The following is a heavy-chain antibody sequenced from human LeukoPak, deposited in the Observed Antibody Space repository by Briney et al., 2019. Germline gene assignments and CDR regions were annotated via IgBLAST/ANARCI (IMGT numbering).Heavy chain of an antibody. V-gene: IGHV3-23*01. CDR3: AKETSRGTSGSTPDI. CDR1: GFTFRSYA. J-gene: IGHJ3*02. Sequence: PGGSLRLSCAASGFTFRSYAMNWVRQVPGKGLEWVSSISGSDDSTHYADSVKGRFSISRDNSKNTLDLQMNSLRVEDTAVYYCAKETSRGTSGSTPDIWGQGTMVTVSS. CDR2: ISGSDDST. D-gene: IGHD3-10*01.